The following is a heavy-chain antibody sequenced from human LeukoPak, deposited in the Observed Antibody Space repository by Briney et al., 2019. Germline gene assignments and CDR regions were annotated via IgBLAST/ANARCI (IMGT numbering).Heavy chain of an antibody. D-gene: IGHD3-10*01. Sequence: GGSLRLSCAASGFTFSSYAMSRVRQAPGKGLEWVSAISGSGGSTYYADSVKGRFTISRDNSKNTLYLQMNSLRAEDTAVYYCASARNGDNYYGSGSYYSAGLFDYWGQGTLVTVSS. V-gene: IGHV3-23*01. CDR2: ISGSGGST. J-gene: IGHJ4*02. CDR1: GFTFSSYA. CDR3: ASARNGDNYYGSGSYYSAGLFDY.